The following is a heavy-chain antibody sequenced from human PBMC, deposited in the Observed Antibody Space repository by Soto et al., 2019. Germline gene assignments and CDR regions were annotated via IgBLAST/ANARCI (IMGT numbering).Heavy chain of an antibody. Sequence: QLQLVQSGAEVKKPGSSVKVSCKASGDTFTTNSLNWVRQAPGQGLEWMGGIIPVVGTTKYAQKYQDRVTITGDKSTNTAYMELSSLRSDDKAGYYCARGLLYATTYFDYWGQGTPVTVSS. CDR1: GDTFTTNS. CDR2: IIPVVGTT. CDR3: ARGLLYATTYFDY. J-gene: IGHJ4*02. V-gene: IGHV1-69*06. D-gene: IGHD2-8*01.